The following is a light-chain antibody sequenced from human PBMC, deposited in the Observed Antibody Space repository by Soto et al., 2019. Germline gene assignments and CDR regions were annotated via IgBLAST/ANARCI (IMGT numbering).Light chain of an antibody. Sequence: EIVLTQSPATLSVSPLEVATLSCRASQSVFSNLAWYQQKPGQSPRLLIYDASIRATAIPARFRGSGSGTEFTLSISSLRSEDSAVYFCQQYHFLITFGQGTRLEIK. CDR1: QSVFSN. J-gene: IGKJ5*01. CDR3: QQYHFLIT. V-gene: IGKV3-15*01. CDR2: DAS.